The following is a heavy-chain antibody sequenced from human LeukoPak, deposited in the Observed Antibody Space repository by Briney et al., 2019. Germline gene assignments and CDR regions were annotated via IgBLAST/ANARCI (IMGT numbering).Heavy chain of an antibody. CDR3: ARDSIAGFDP. D-gene: IGHD6-6*01. V-gene: IGHV4-61*01. J-gene: IGHJ5*02. CDR1: GGSMSSSSNY. CDR2: IYYSGST. Sequence: TSETLSLTCSVSGGSMSSSSNYWSWIRQPPGKGLEWIGYIYYSGSTNYNPSLKSRVTISVDTSKNQFSLKLSSVTAADTAVYYCARDSIAGFDPWGQGTLVTVSS.